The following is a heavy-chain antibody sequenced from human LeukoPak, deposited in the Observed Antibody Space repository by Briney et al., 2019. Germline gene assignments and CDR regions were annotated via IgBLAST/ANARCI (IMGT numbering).Heavy chain of an antibody. Sequence: PSETLSLTCTVSGGSINNFFWSWIRQPPGKGLEWIGYISYSGSTDYNPSLKSRVTISVDTSKKQFSLKLNSVTAADTAVYFCARERSMVRGVSWFDPWGQGTLVTVSS. V-gene: IGHV4-59*01. D-gene: IGHD3-10*01. CDR2: ISYSGST. CDR3: ARERSMVRGVSWFDP. CDR1: GGSINNFF. J-gene: IGHJ5*02.